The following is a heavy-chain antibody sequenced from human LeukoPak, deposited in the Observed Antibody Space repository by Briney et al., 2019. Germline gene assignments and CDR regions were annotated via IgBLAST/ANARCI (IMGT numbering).Heavy chain of an antibody. V-gene: IGHV4-59*02. CDR2: IYYTGST. CDR3: ARGLIVGATTAFDY. Sequence: SETLSLTCTVSGGSVSDYYWSWIRQSPGKGLEWIGYIYYTGSTSYNPSLRSRVTMSVDTSKNQFSLKLSSVTAADTAVYYCARGLIVGATTAFDYWGQGTLVTVSS. CDR1: GGSVSDYY. J-gene: IGHJ4*02. D-gene: IGHD1-26*01.